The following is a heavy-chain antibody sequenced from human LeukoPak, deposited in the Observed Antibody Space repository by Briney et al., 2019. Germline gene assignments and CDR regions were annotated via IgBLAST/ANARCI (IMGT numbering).Heavy chain of an antibody. Sequence: GGSLRLSCAASGFTFSSYSLIWVRQAPGKGQEWVSSITSGSYIYYADLVKGRFTISRDNAENSLYLQMNILRAEDTAVYYCARGSSGYDTFDIWGQGTMVTVSS. J-gene: IGHJ3*02. CDR1: GFTFSSYS. V-gene: IGHV3-21*01. CDR3: ARGSSGYDTFDI. CDR2: ITSGSYI. D-gene: IGHD3-22*01.